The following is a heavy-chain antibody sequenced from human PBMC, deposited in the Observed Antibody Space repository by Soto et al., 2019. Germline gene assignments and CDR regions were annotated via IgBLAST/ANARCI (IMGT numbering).Heavy chain of an antibody. CDR1: GGSISSYY. Sequence: ETLSLTCTVSGGSISSYYWSWIRQPAGKGLEWIGRIYTSGSTNYNPSLKSRVTMSVDTSTNQFSMKLSSVTAADTAVYYSAREPPRGYYGSGSYNGFDPWGQGTLVT. J-gene: IGHJ5*02. CDR3: AREPPRGYYGSGSYNGFDP. D-gene: IGHD3-10*01. CDR2: IYTSGST. V-gene: IGHV4-4*07.